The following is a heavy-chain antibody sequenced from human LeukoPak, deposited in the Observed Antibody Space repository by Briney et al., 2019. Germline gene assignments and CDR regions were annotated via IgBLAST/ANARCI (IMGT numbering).Heavy chain of an antibody. CDR1: GGSFSGYY. CDR3: ARGRRGYYGSGSPLDY. Sequence: PSETLSLTCAVYGGSFSGYYWSWIRQPPGKGLEWIGEINHSGSTNYNPSLKSRVTISVDTSKNQFSLKLSSVTAADTAVYYCARGRRGYYGSGSPLDYWGQGTLVTVSS. J-gene: IGHJ4*02. D-gene: IGHD3-10*01. V-gene: IGHV4-34*01. CDR2: INHSGST.